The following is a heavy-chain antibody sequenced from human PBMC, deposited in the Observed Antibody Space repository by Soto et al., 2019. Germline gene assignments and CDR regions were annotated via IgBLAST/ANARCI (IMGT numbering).Heavy chain of an antibody. CDR3: ARRYSGTEHDNCFDP. V-gene: IGHV4-59*08. J-gene: IGHJ5*02. D-gene: IGHD1-26*01. CDR1: GGSISSYY. CDR2: IYYSGST. Sequence: QLQLQESGPGLVKPSETLSLTCTVSGGSISSYYWSWIRQPPGKGLEWIGYIYYSGSTNYNPSLNSRFTISVDTSNNQFSLKPSSVTAAGTALYYCARRYSGTEHDNCFDPWGQGTLWTASS.